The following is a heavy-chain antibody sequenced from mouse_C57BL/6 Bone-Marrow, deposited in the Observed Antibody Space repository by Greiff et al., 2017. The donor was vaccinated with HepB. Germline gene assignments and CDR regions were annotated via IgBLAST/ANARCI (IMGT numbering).Heavy chain of an antibody. D-gene: IGHD1-1*01. V-gene: IGHV5-9-1*02. CDR2: ISSGGDYI. Sequence: EVKLVESGEGLVKPGGSLKLSCAASGFTFSSYAMSWVRQTPEKRLEWVAYISSGGDYIYYADTVKGRFTISRDNARNTLYLQMSSLKSEDTAMYYCTRERDYGSSRYFDVWGTGTTVTVSS. CDR3: TRERDYGSSRYFDV. CDR1: GFTFSSYA. J-gene: IGHJ1*03.